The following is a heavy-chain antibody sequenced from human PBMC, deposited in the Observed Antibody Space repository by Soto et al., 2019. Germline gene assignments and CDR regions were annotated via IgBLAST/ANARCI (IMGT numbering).Heavy chain of an antibody. Sequence: PGGSLRLSCAASGFTFSSYGMHWVRQAPGKGLEWVAVISYDGSNKYYADSVKGRFTISRDNSKNTLYLQMNSLRAEDTAVYYCAKDWGQQWLAYYFDYWGQGTLVTVSS. V-gene: IGHV3-30*18. J-gene: IGHJ4*02. CDR1: GFTFSSYG. CDR2: ISYDGSNK. D-gene: IGHD6-19*01. CDR3: AKDWGQQWLAYYFDY.